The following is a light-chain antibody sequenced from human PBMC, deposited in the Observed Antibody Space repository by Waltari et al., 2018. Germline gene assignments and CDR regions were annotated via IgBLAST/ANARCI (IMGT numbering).Light chain of an antibody. CDR2: LGS. V-gene: IGKV2-28*01. J-gene: IGKJ3*01. CDR3: MQALQTPLT. CDR1: QSLLHSNGYNY. Sequence: DIVMTQSPLSLPVTPGEPASISCRSSQSLLHSNGYNYLDWYLQKPGQSPHLLIYLGSNRASGVPDRVSGSGSGTDFTLKISRVEAEDVGVYYCMQALQTPLTFGPGTKVDIK.